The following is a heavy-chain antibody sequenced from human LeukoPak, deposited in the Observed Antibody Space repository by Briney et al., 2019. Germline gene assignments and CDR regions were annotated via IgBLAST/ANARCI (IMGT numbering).Heavy chain of an antibody. CDR1: GFTFSSYA. Sequence: GGSLRLSCAASGFTFSSYAMHWVRQAPGKGLEWVAVISYDGSNKYYADSVKGRFTISRDNSKNTLYLQMNSLRAEDTAVYYCARGIRFLEWLGYFDYWGQGTLVTVSS. CDR3: ARGIRFLEWLGYFDY. J-gene: IGHJ4*02. D-gene: IGHD3-3*01. CDR2: ISYDGSNK. V-gene: IGHV3-30*14.